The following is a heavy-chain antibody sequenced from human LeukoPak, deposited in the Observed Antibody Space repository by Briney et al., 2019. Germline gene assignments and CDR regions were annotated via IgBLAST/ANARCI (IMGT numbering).Heavy chain of an antibody. CDR2: IYYSGST. Sequence: SETLSLTCTVSGGSISSYYWSWIRQPPGKGLEWIGYIYYSGSTNCNPSLKSRVTISVDTSKNQFSLKLSSVTAADTAVYYCAGSYGYVSTWGQGTLVTVSS. D-gene: IGHD5-18*01. J-gene: IGHJ5*02. V-gene: IGHV4-59*01. CDR3: AGSYGYVST. CDR1: GGSISSYY.